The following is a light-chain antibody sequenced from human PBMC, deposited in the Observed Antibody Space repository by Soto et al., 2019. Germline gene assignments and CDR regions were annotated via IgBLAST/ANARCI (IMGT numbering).Light chain of an antibody. J-gene: IGLJ2*01. Sequence: QSALTQPPSASGSPGQSVTISCTGTSSDVGAYNYVSWYQQHPGKAPKLMIYEVTKRPSGVPDRFSGSKFGSTASLTVSGLQAEEDADYFCSSYAGSNNLLFGGGTKLTVL. CDR3: SSYAGSNNLL. CDR1: SSDVGAYNY. V-gene: IGLV2-8*01. CDR2: EVT.